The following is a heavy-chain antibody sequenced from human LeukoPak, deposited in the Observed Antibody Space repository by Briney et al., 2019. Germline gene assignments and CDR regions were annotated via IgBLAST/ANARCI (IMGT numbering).Heavy chain of an antibody. CDR3: ARGLYYYDNSGYLYY. CDR1: GFTFSSYA. V-gene: IGHV3-23*01. D-gene: IGHD3-22*01. Sequence: TGGSLRLSCAASGFTFSSYAMSWVRQAPGKGLEWVSAISTSGGSTYYADSVKGRFTISRDNSKNTLYLQMNSLRAEDTAVYYCARGLYYYDNSGYLYYWGQGTLVTVSS. J-gene: IGHJ4*02. CDR2: ISTSGGST.